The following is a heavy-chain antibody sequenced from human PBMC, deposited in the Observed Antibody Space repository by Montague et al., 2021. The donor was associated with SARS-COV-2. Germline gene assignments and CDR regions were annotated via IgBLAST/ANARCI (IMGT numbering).Heavy chain of an antibody. J-gene: IGHJ4*02. CDR1: GFSFSSSA. CDR2: IGSSGEQI. V-gene: IGHV3-48*03. Sequence: SLRLSCAASGFSFSSSAMNWIRQAPGKGLEWLSYIGSSGEQIDYADSVKGRFTITRDNAKNSLYLQMKSLRVEDTALYYLAKGPDGVDYSGQGTLDTVSS. CDR3: AKGPDGVDY. D-gene: IGHD1-14*01.